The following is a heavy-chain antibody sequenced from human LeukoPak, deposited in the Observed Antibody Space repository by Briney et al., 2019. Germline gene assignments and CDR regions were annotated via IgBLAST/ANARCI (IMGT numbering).Heavy chain of an antibody. CDR3: AKQDAYCCGDCYSIDY. CDR2: ISGSGGST. J-gene: IGHJ4*02. Sequence: AGGYLRLYCAASGFTFSSYAMSWVRQAPGKGLEWVSAISGSGGSTYYADSVKGRFTISRDNSKNTLYLQMNSLRAEDTAVYYCAKQDAYCCGDCYSIDYWGQGTLVTVSS. V-gene: IGHV3-23*01. CDR1: GFTFSSYA. D-gene: IGHD2-21*02.